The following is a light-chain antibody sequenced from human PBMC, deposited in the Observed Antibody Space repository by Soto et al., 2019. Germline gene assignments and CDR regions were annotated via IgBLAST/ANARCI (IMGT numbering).Light chain of an antibody. CDR1: QSISSW. CDR3: QQYNSYPLT. Sequence: DIQMTQSPSTLSASVGDRVTITCRASQSISSWLAWYQQKPGKARKLLIYKASSLESGVPSRVSGSGSGTEFTLTISSLQPDDFATYYCQQYNSYPLTFGGGTKVEVK. J-gene: IGKJ4*01. CDR2: KAS. V-gene: IGKV1-5*03.